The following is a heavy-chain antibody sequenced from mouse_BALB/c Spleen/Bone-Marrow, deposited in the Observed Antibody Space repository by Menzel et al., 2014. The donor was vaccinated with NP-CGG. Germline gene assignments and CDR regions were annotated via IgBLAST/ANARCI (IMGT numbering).Heavy chain of an antibody. CDR1: GSNIKDTY. J-gene: IGHJ4*01. Sequence: EVQLVESGAELVKPGASVKLSCTASGSNIKDTYMHWVKQRPEQGLEWIGRIDPADGNTKYDPKFQGKATITADTSSNTAYLQLSSLTSEDTAVYYCARGYYDYVYAMDYWGQGTSVTVSS. D-gene: IGHD2-4*01. V-gene: IGHV14-3*02. CDR3: ARGYYDYVYAMDY. CDR2: IDPADGNT.